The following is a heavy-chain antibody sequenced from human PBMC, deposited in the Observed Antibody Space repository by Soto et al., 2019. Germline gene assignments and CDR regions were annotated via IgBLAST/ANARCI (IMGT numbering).Heavy chain of an antibody. V-gene: IGHV3-33*01. CDR2: IWYDGSNK. CDR1: GFTFSSYG. J-gene: IGHJ4*02. Sequence: PGGSLRLSCAASGFTFSSYGMHCVRQAPGKGLEWVAVIWYDGSNKYYADSVKGRFTISRDNSKNTLYLQMNSLRAEDTAVYYCARDRGYCSGGSCYILDYWGQGTLVTVSS. CDR3: ARDRGYCSGGSCYILDY. D-gene: IGHD2-15*01.